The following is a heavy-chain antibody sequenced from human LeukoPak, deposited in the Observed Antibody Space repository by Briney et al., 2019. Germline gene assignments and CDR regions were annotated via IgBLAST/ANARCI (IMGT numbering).Heavy chain of an antibody. CDR2: TYYRSTWYN. V-gene: IGHV6-1*01. CDR3: ARRLTQYDCFNP. J-gene: IGHJ5*02. D-gene: IGHD2-2*01. CDR1: GDSVSSNSVT. Sequence: SQTLSLTCAISGDSVSSNSVTWNWIRQSPSRGLEWLGRTYYRSTWYNDYAVSVRGRITVNPDTSKNQFSLHLNSVTPGDTAVYYCARRLTQYDCFNPWGQGILVTVSS.